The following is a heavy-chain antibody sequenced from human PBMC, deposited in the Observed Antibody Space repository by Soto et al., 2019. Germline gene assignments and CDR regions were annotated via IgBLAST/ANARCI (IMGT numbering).Heavy chain of an antibody. D-gene: IGHD5-12*01. CDR2: IYYSGST. J-gene: IGHJ4*02. V-gene: IGHV4-59*01. CDR1: GGSISSYY. Sequence: PSETLSLTCTVSGGSISSYYWSWIRQPPGKGLEWIGYIYYSGSTNYNPSLKSRVTISVDTSKNQFSLKLSSVTAADTAVYYCATSKEMATISTVGFDYWGQGTLVTVSS. CDR3: ATSKEMATISTVGFDY.